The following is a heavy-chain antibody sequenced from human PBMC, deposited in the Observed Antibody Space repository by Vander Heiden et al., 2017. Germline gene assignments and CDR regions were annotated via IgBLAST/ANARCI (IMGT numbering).Heavy chain of an antibody. CDR3: ARDGYSGYDWGYSYMYSYYYGMDV. CDR1: GYTFTSYG. CDR2: ISAYNGNT. D-gene: IGHD5-12*01. J-gene: IGHJ6*02. V-gene: IGHV1-18*01. Sequence: QVQLVQSGAEVKKPGASVKVSCKASGYTFTSYGISWVRQAPGQGLEWMGWISAYNGNTNYAQKLQGRVTMTTDTSTSTAYMELRSLRSDDTAVYYCARDGYSGYDWGYSYMYSYYYGMDVWGQGTTVTVSS.